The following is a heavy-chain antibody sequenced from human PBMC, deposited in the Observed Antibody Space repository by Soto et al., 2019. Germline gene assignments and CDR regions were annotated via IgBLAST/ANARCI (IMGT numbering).Heavy chain of an antibody. V-gene: IGHV3-74*01. CDR1: GFTFSSYW. J-gene: IGHJ5*02. CDR3: ARSQLMVYDNWFDP. D-gene: IGHD2-8*01. Sequence: PGGSLRLSCVASGFTFSSYWMHWVRQAPGKGLVWVSRIKSDGSGTYYADSVEGRLTISRDNAKNTLYLQMNSLRAEDTAVYYCARSQLMVYDNWFDPWGQGTLVNSPQ. CDR2: IKSDGSGT.